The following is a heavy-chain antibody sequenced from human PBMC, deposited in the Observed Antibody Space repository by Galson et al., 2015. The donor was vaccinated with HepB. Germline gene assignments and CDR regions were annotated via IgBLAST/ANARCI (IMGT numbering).Heavy chain of an antibody. D-gene: IGHD3-22*01. V-gene: IGHV1-69*13. CDR2: IIPIFGTA. Sequence: SVKVSCKASGGTFSSYAISWVRQAPGQGLEWMGGIIPIFGTANYAQKFQGRVTITADESTSTAYMELSSLRSEDTAVYYCARSESGYYYDSSGFNLPEYFQHWARAPWSPSPQ. J-gene: IGHJ1*01. CDR1: GGTFSSYA. CDR3: ARSESGYYYDSSGFNLPEYFQH.